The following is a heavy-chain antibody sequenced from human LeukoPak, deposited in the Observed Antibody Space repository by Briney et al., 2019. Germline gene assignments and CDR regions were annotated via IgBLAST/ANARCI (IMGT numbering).Heavy chain of an antibody. Sequence: ASVKVSCKASGGTFSSYAISWVRQAPGQGLEWMGWISAYNGNTNYAQKLQGRVTMTTDTSTSTAYMELRSLRSDDTAVYYCARDVSSSWYNWFDPWGQGTLVTVSS. V-gene: IGHV1-18*01. CDR1: GGTFSSYA. J-gene: IGHJ5*02. CDR3: ARDVSSSWYNWFDP. CDR2: ISAYNGNT. D-gene: IGHD6-13*01.